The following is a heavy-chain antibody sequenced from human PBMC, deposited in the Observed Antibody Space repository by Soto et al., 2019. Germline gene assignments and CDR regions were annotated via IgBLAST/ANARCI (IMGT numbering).Heavy chain of an antibody. D-gene: IGHD1-26*01. CDR3: AREYSGRYQYYYYGMDV. CDR1: GFTFTRYS. CDR2: ISSSSSYI. Sequence: GGSLRLSCAASGFTFTRYSMNWVRQAPGKGLEWVSSISSSSSYIYYADSVKGRFTISRDNAKNSLYLQMNSLRAEDTAVYYCAREYSGRYQYYYYGMDVWGQGTTVTVSS. J-gene: IGHJ6*02. V-gene: IGHV3-21*01.